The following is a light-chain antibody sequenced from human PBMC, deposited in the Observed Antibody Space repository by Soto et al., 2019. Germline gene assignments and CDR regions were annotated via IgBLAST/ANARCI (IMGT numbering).Light chain of an antibody. CDR1: TGAVTSGYY. CDR2: STT. CDR3: LLYYGGGVV. V-gene: IGLV7-43*01. J-gene: IGLJ2*01. Sequence: QAVVTQEPSLTVSPGGTVTLTCGSSTGAVTSGYYPNWFQQKPGQPPRALIYSTTYKHSWTPARFSGSLLGGKAALTLSGVQPEGEADYYCLLYYGGGVVFGGGTKLTVL.